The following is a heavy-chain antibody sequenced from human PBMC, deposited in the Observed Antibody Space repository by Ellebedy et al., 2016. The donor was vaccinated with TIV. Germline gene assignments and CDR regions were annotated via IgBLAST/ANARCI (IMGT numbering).Heavy chain of an antibody. V-gene: IGHV4-30-4*08. D-gene: IGHD5-24*01. Sequence: LRLSCTVSGGSISSSSYYWGWIRQPPGKSLEWIGYIYYSGNTYHNPSLKSRVTISVDTSKNQFSLKLSSVTAADTAVYYCARGGDGYIHYWGQGTLVTVSS. J-gene: IGHJ4*02. CDR3: ARGGDGYIHY. CDR2: IYYSGNT. CDR1: GGSISSSSYY.